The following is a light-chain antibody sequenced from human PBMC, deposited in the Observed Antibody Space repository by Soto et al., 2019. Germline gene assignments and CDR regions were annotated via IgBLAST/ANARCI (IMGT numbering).Light chain of an antibody. CDR2: GAS. CDR1: QNININ. Sequence: EIVMTQSPVILSVSPGERATLSCRASQNININLAWYQQRPGQAPRVLIYGASSRASGIPDRFSGSGSGTDFTLTINRLEPDDFAFYYCQQYKDWPPLTFGGGTRV. V-gene: IGKV3D-15*01. J-gene: IGKJ4*01. CDR3: QQYKDWPPLT.